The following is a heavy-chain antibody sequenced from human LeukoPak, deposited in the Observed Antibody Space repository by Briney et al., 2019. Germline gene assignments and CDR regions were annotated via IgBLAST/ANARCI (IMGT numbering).Heavy chain of an antibody. CDR1: GYTFTGYY. D-gene: IGHD6-19*01. V-gene: IGHV1-2*02. CDR3: ARYSSGWYFDP. J-gene: IGHJ2*01. Sequence: ASVKVSCKASGYTFTGYYLHWVRQAPGQGLEWMGCINPNSGGTNYAQKFQGRVTMTRDTSISTAYMELSRLRSDDAAVYYCARYSSGWYFDPWGRGTLVTVSS. CDR2: INPNSGGT.